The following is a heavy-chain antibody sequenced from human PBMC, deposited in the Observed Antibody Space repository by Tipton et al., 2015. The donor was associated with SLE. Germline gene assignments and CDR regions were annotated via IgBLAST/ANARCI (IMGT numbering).Heavy chain of an antibody. CDR2: FYHRGTT. J-gene: IGHJ4*02. D-gene: IGHD2/OR15-2a*01. CDR1: GGSISESTYS. V-gene: IGHV4-39*02. Sequence: TLSLTCTVSGGSISESTYSWDWIRQSPGKGLEWIGNFYHRGTTYYNPSLKSRVTISADTSKNHLSLKLTSVTAADTAVYFCARSSSVRTLLWPTFAYWGQGTLVTVSS. CDR3: ARSSSVRTLLWPTFAY.